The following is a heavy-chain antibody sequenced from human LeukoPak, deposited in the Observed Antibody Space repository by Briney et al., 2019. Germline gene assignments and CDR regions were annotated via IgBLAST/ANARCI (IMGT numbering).Heavy chain of an antibody. CDR2: ISYDGSNK. CDR3: AKPGALSGSYLESDAFDI. Sequence: GGSLRLSCAASGFTFSSYGMHWVRQAPGKGLEWVAVISYDGSNKYYADSVKGRFTISRDNSKNTLYLQMNSLRAEDTAVYYCAKPGALSGSYLESDAFDIWGQGTMVTVSS. CDR1: GFTFSSYG. V-gene: IGHV3-30*18. D-gene: IGHD1-26*01. J-gene: IGHJ3*02.